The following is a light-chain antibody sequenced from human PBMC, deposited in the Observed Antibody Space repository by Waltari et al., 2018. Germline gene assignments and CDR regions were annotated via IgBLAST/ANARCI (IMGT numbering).Light chain of an antibody. J-gene: IGKJ4*01. CDR1: QNIRSNY. V-gene: IGKV3-20*01. CDR2: GTS. Sequence: VVLTHYPGTLSLSPGERGIPSCKASQNIRSNYLALYQHRPGQAPRLLIYGTSTRASGIPDRFSGSGSGTDFTLTITRLEPEDFAVYYCQQYVSSPLTFGGGTRVEIK. CDR3: QQYVSSPLT.